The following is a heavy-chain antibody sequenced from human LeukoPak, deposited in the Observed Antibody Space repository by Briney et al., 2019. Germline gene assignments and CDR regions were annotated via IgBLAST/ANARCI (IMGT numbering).Heavy chain of an antibody. V-gene: IGHV3-30-3*01. J-gene: IGHJ2*01. CDR3: ARGISSSWLIASPPDL. CDR1: GFTFNSYV. D-gene: IGHD6-13*01. Sequence: PGGSLRLSCAASGFTFNSYVMHWVGQAPGKGLEWVSVISYDGSNKYYADSVKGRFTISRDNSKNTLYLQMNSLRAEDTAVYYCARGISSSWLIASPPDLWGRGTLVTVSS. CDR2: ISYDGSNK.